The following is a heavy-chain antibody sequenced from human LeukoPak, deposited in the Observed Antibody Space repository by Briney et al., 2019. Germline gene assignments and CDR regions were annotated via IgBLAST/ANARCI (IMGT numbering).Heavy chain of an antibody. D-gene: IGHD1-26*01. CDR3: ARPGRAGPFDY. CDR1: DDSISDYY. V-gene: IGHV4-59*01. CDR2: FYNSGRS. Sequence: SETLSLTCTVSDDSISDYYRGWIRQPPGKGLEWIGYFYNSGRSTYNPSLKSRVTISADTSKNHFSLKLNSVTTADTAVYYCARPGRAGPFDYWGQGTLVTVSS. J-gene: IGHJ4*02.